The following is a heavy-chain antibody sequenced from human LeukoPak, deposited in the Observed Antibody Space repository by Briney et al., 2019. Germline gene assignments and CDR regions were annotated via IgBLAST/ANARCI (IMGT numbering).Heavy chain of an antibody. Sequence: ASVKVSCKASGYTFTSYGISWVRQAPGQGLEWMGWISAHNGNTKNAQKIQGRVTMTTDTSTSTAYMELRSLGSDDTAVYYCARRDGSGRNWFDPWGQGTLVTVSS. D-gene: IGHD3-10*01. CDR1: GYTFTSYG. CDR2: ISAHNGNT. V-gene: IGHV1-18*01. J-gene: IGHJ5*02. CDR3: ARRDGSGRNWFDP.